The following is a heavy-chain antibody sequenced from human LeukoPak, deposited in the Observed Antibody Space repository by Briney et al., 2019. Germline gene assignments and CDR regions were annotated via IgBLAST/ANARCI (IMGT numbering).Heavy chain of an antibody. CDR3: AREYGDQGTRNFDY. D-gene: IGHD4-17*01. V-gene: IGHV4-4*07. CDR2: IYTSGST. J-gene: IGHJ4*02. Sequence: SETLSLTCTVSSGSISSYYWSWIRQPAGKGLEWIGRIYTSGSTNYSPSLKSRVTMSVDTSKNQFSLKLISVTAADTAVYYCAREYGDQGTRNFDYWGQGSLVTVSS. CDR1: SGSISSYY.